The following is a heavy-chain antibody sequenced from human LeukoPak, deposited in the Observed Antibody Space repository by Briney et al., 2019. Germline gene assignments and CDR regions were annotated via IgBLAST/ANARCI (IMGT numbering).Heavy chain of an antibody. CDR1: GGSISSYY. D-gene: IGHD3-22*01. J-gene: IGHJ4*02. CDR3: ARFSYYDSSGYYYSFDY. V-gene: IGHV4-59*01. Sequence: SETLSLTXTVSGGSISSYYWSWIRQPPGKGLEWIGYIYYSGSTNYNPSLKSRVTISVDTSKNQFSLKLSSVTAADTAVYYCARFSYYDSSGYYYSFDYWGQGTLVTVSS. CDR2: IYYSGST.